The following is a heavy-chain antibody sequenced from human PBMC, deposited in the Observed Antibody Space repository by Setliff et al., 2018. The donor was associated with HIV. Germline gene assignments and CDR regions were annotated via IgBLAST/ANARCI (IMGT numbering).Heavy chain of an antibody. CDR3: ARVDYYDSSGYWHFDY. D-gene: IGHD3-22*01. V-gene: IGHV1-3*01. CDR2: IDAGNGNT. J-gene: IGHJ4*02. Sequence: ASVKVSCKASGYTFTTYAMHWVRQAPGQKLEWMGWIDAGNGNTKYSQKFQGRVTITRDTSASTAYLELSSLRSEDTAVYYCARVDYYDSSGYWHFDYWGQGTLVTVSS. CDR1: GYTFTTYA.